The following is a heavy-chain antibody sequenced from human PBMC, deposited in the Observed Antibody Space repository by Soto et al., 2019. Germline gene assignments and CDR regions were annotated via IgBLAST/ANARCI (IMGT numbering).Heavy chain of an antibody. D-gene: IGHD3-9*01. CDR1: GFTFSSYG. J-gene: IGHJ4*02. CDR3: AKGYDILTEVDY. V-gene: IGHV3-30*18. CDR2: ISYDGSNK. Sequence: QVQLVESVGGVVQPGRSLRLSCAASGFTFSSYGMHWVRQAPGKGLEWVAVISYDGSNKYYADSVKGRFTISRDNSKNTLYLQMNSLRAEDTAVYYCAKGYDILTEVDYWGQGTLVTVSS.